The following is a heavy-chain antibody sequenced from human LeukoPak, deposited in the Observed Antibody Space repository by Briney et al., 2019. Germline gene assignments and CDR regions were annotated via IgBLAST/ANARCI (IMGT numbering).Heavy chain of an antibody. CDR3: VRDES. Sequence: PGGSLRLSCAASGFTFSRHWMSWVREAPGKGQEWVANIKEDGSLKYYVDSVKGRFTISRDNAKNSVYLEMNSLRVEDTAVYFCVRDESWGQGALVTVSS. CDR1: GFTFSRHW. CDR2: IKEDGSLK. V-gene: IGHV3-7*04. J-gene: IGHJ4*02.